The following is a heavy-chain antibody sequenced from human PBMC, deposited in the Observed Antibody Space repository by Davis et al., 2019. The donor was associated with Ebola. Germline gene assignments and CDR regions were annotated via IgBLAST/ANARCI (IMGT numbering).Heavy chain of an antibody. CDR1: GYSFTSYW. D-gene: IGHD2-8*02. CDR2: IYTGDSDT. V-gene: IGHV5-51*01. Sequence: GESLKISCKGSGYSFTSYWIAWVRQQPGKGLEWMGVIYTGDSDTRYSPSFRGQVTISADKSMKTAFLQWSSLKASDSGMYYCASLRRTITGMDDGFDIWGQGTMVTVSS. CDR3: ASLRRTITGMDDGFDI. J-gene: IGHJ3*02.